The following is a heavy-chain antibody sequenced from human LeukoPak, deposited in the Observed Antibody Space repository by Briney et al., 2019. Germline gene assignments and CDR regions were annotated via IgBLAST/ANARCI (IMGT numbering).Heavy chain of an antibody. J-gene: IGHJ6*03. D-gene: IGHD6-13*01. CDR3: ARGQYSSSWYYYYYMDV. V-gene: IGHV1-8*02. Sequence: ASVKVSCKASGYTFTSYGISWVRQAPGQGLEWMGWMNPNSGNTGYAQKFQGRVTMTRNTSISTAYMELSSLRSEDTAVYYCARGQYSSSWYYYYYMDVWGKGTRSPSP. CDR1: GYTFTSYG. CDR2: MNPNSGNT.